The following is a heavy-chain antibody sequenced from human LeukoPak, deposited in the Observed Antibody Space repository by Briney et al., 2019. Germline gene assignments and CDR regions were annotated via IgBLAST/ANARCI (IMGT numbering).Heavy chain of an antibody. CDR1: GFTFSSYA. Sequence: PGGSLRLSFAASGFTFSSYAMGWVPRAPGRGRCWVSAISGSGGSTYYADSVKGRFTISRDNSKNTLYLQMNSLRAEDTAVYYCAKSIGGLWTFDYWGQGTLVTVSS. CDR2: ISGSGGST. V-gene: IGHV3-23*01. D-gene: IGHD3-16*01. CDR3: AKSIGGLWTFDY. J-gene: IGHJ4*02.